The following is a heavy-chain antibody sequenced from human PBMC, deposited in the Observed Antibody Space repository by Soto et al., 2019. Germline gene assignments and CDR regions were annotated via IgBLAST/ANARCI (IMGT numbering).Heavy chain of an antibody. J-gene: IGHJ6*02. CDR2: IKQDGSEK. D-gene: IGHD3-10*01. CDR3: ARDQYGSGSYYYYYYGMDV. Sequence: GVSLRLSCAASGFTFSSYWMSWVRQAPGKGLEWVANIKQDGSEKYYVDSVKGRFTISRDNAKNSLYLQMNSLRAEDTAVYYCARDQYGSGSYYYYYYGMDVWGQGTTVTVSS. V-gene: IGHV3-7*01. CDR1: GFTFSSYW.